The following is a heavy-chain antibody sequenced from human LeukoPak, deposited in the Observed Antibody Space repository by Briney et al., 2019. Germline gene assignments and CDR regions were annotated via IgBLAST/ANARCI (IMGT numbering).Heavy chain of an antibody. V-gene: IGHV3-23*01. D-gene: IGHD4-17*01. CDR1: GFTFSSYS. CDR2: ISGSGDTT. Sequence: GGSLRLSCTASGFTFSSYSMSGVRQGPGTGLEWVSAISGSGDTTFYADSVKGRFTISRDNSKKTLYLQVNSLRAEDTAVYFCAKELTTERTPGVDSWGQGTLVTVSS. J-gene: IGHJ4*02. CDR3: AKELTTERTPGVDS.